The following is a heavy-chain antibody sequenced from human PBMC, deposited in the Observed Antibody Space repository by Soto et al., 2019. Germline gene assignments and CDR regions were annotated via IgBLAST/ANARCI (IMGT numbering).Heavy chain of an antibody. CDR3: VKDLPEDFWSGYSYYYYYYGMDV. J-gene: IGHJ6*02. V-gene: IGHV3-64D*08. CDR2: ISSNGGST. D-gene: IGHD3-3*01. CDR1: GFTFSSYA. Sequence: GGSLRLSCSASGFTFSSYAMHWVRQAPGKGLEYVSAISSNGGSTYYADSVKGRFTISRDNSKNTLYLQMSSLRAEDTAVYYCVKDLPEDFWSGYSYYYYYYGMDVWGQGTTVTVSS.